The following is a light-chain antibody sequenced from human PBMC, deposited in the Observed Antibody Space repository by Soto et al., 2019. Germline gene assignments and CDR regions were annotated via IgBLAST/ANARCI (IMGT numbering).Light chain of an antibody. Sequence: EIVMTQSPATLSVSPGERATLSCSASQSVSSNLAWYQQKPGQAPRLLIYVASTRATGIPARFSGSGSGTEFTLTISSLQSEDFAVYYCQQYNNWPRTFGQGTKLEIK. CDR3: QQYNNWPRT. CDR2: VAS. J-gene: IGKJ2*01. CDR1: QSVSSN. V-gene: IGKV3-15*01.